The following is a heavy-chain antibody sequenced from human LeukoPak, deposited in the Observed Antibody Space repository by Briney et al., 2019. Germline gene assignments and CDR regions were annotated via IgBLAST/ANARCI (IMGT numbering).Heavy chain of an antibody. Sequence: SETLSLTCAVDGGSFSDYYWSWIRQPPGKGLEWIGEISHGGSTNYNPSLKSRVIISVDTSKNQFSLKLNSVTAADTAVYYCARGSGWYYYWGQGTLVSVSS. D-gene: IGHD6-19*01. CDR2: ISHGGST. V-gene: IGHV4-34*01. J-gene: IGHJ4*02. CDR3: ARGSGWYYY. CDR1: GGSFSDYY.